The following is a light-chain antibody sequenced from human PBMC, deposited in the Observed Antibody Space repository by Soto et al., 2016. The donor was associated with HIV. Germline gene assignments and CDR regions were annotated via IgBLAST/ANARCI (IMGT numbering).Light chain of an antibody. J-gene: IGLJ2*01. CDR3: QVWDSTSVV. CDR1: NTGSKS. Sequence: SYELTQPPSVSVAPGKTARITCGGNNTGSKSVHWYQQKPGQAPVLVVYDDSDRPSGVPERFSGSNSGNTATLTITRVEAGDEADYYCQVWDSTSVVFGGGTKLTVL. V-gene: IGLV3-21*03. CDR2: DDS.